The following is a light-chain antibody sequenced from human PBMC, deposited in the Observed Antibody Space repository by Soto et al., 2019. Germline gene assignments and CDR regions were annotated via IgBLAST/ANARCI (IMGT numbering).Light chain of an antibody. CDR1: QSVSNSY. CDR2: GAS. V-gene: IGKV3-20*01. CDR3: QQYGTSKT. Sequence: DIVLTQSPGTLSLSPGERATLSCRASQSVSNSYLAWYQQKPGQAPRLLIYGASSRATGIPDRFSGSGSGTDFTLTISRLEPEDFAVYYCQQYGTSKTFGQGTKVDIK. J-gene: IGKJ1*01.